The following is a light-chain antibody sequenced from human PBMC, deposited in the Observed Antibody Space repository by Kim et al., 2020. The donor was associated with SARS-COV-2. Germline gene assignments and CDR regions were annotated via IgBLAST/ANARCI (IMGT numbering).Light chain of an antibody. V-gene: IGLV1-47*01. Sequence: ELTQPPSASGTPGQRVTISCSGSSSNIGSNYVYWYQQLPGTAPKLLIYRNNQRPSGVPDRFSGSKSGTSASLAISGLRSEDEAEYYCAAWDYGLSGWVFGGGTQLTVL. CDR1: SSNIGSNY. J-gene: IGLJ3*02. CDR2: RNN. CDR3: AAWDYGLSGWV.